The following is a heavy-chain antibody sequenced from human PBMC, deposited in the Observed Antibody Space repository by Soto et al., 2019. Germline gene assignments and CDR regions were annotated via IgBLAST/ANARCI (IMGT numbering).Heavy chain of an antibody. Sequence: ASVKVSCKASGYTFTSYGISWVRQAPGQGLEWMGWISAYNGNTNYAQKLQGRVTMTTDTSTSTAYMELSSLRSEDTAVYYCARTYSSSSLRSGYSYGYVAGFDYWGQGTLVTVSS. CDR1: GYTFTSYG. D-gene: IGHD5-18*01. J-gene: IGHJ4*02. CDR2: ISAYNGNT. V-gene: IGHV1-18*01. CDR3: ARTYSSSSLRSGYSYGYVAGFDY.